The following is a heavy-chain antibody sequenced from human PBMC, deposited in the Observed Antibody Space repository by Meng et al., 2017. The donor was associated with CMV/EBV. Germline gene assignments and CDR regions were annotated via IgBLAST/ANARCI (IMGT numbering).Heavy chain of an antibody. CDR2: IIPILGIA. V-gene: IGHV1-69*10. CDR1: GGTFSSYA. CDR3: ARSKGGWVTAIFDY. J-gene: IGHJ4*02. D-gene: IGHD6-19*01. Sequence: SVPVSCQASGGTFSSYAISWVRQAPGQGLEWMGEIIPILGIANYAQKFQGRVTITADKSTSTAYMELSSLRSEDTAVYYCARSKGGWVTAIFDYWGQGTLVTVSS.